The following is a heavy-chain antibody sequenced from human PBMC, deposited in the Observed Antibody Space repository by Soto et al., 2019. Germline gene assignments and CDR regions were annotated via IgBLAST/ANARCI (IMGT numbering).Heavy chain of an antibody. CDR1: GFTVSSYC. D-gene: IGHD6-19*01. J-gene: IGHJ4*02. Sequence: EVQLVESRGGLVQPGGSLRLSCAASGFTVSSYCMTWVRQAPGKGLEWVANVKQDGSAKYYVDSVKGRFTISRDNAKNSLYLQMNSLRAEDTAVYYCASWLKTSGWYVLLEGSFDYWGQGTLVTVSS. V-gene: IGHV3-7*01. CDR2: VKQDGSAK. CDR3: ASWLKTSGWYVLLEGSFDY.